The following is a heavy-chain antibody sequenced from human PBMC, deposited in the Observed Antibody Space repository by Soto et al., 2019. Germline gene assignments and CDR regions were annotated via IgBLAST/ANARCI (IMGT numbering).Heavy chain of an antibody. CDR1: GFIFKDFA. Sequence: EVQLFESGGGLVEPGESLRLSCAASGFIFKDFAMSWVRQAPGKGLEWVSTITTSDDITYSADSVRGRFTISRDNSANTLFLQMSSRRGDDTATYYWTKGESSGYCDPSAGYSTPDHWGQGTLVTVSS. V-gene: IGHV3-23*01. CDR2: ITTSDDIT. J-gene: IGHJ5*02. D-gene: IGHD2-15*01. CDR3: TKGESSGYCDPSAGYSTPDH.